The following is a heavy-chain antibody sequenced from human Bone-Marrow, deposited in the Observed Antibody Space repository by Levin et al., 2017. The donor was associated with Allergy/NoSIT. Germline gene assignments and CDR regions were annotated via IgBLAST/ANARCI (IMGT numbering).Heavy chain of an antibody. CDR3: ARKWRSAFDI. D-gene: IGHD2-15*01. Sequence: SCAASGFTFSSSWMSWVRQAPGKGLEWVANIKQDGSEKYYVDSVKGRFTISRDSAKNSVYLQMSNLRVEDTAVYYCARKWRSAFDIWGQGTVVTVSS. J-gene: IGHJ3*02. CDR1: GFTFSSSW. V-gene: IGHV3-7*04. CDR2: IKQDGSEK.